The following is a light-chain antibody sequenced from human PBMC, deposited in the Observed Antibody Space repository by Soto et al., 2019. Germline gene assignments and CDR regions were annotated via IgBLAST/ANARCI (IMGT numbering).Light chain of an antibody. Sequence: ESVLTQSPCTLTLSPGERATLSCRASQSVISYLAWYQQKPGQAPRLLIYGASSRATGIPDRFSGSGSGTDFTLTISRLEPEDFAVYYCQQYGSTPLTFGGGTKVDIK. CDR2: GAS. CDR1: QSVISY. V-gene: IGKV3-20*01. CDR3: QQYGSTPLT. J-gene: IGKJ4*01.